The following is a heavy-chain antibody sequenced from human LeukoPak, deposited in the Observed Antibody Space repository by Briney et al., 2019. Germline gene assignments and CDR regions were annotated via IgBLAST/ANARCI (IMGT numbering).Heavy chain of an antibody. CDR3: ARQRRSSGWPNDY. Sequence: GESLKISCKASGYSFSDSWIGWVRQMPGKGLEWMAIIYPGDSDTRYSPSFQGQVTISADKSTSTAYLQWSSLKASDNAMYYCARQRRSSGWPNDYWGQGTLVTVSS. CDR1: GYSFSDSW. CDR2: IYPGDSDT. D-gene: IGHD6-19*01. V-gene: IGHV5-51*01. J-gene: IGHJ4*02.